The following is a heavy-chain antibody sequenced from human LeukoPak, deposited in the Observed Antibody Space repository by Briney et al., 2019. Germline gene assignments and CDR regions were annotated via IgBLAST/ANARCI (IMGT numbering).Heavy chain of an antibody. J-gene: IGHJ4*02. D-gene: IGHD2/OR15-2a*01. V-gene: IGHV3-48*03. Sequence: GGSLRLSCAAPGFTFSSYEMNWVRQAPGKGLEWVSYISSSGSTIYYADSVKGRFTISRDNAKNTLYLQMNSLRAEDTAVYYCARDWFHAIDYWGQGTPVTVSS. CDR2: ISSSGSTI. CDR1: GFTFSSYE. CDR3: ARDWFHAIDY.